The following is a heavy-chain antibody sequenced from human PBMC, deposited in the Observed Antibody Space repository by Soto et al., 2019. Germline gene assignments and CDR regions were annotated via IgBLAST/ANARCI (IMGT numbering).Heavy chain of an antibody. CDR2: IIPILGIA. CDR3: YIVVVPAPTSGAFDI. CDR1: GGTFSSYT. D-gene: IGHD2-2*01. V-gene: IGHV1-69*02. Sequence: SVKVSCKASGGTFSSYTISWVRQAPGQGLEWMGRIIPILGIANYAQKFQGRVTITADKSTSTAYMELSSLRSEDTAVYYCYIVVVPAPTSGAFDIWGEETMVTVSS. J-gene: IGHJ3*02.